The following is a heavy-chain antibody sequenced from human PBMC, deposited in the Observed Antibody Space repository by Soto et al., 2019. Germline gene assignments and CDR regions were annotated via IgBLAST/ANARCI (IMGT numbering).Heavy chain of an antibody. Sequence: GGSLRLSCVTYGLTFTDYWMSWVRQAPGKGLEWVANIKQDESEKNYLDSVKGRFTISRDNAKNSLYLQMNSLRAEDTAVYYCARHHGPTTSENWFDPWGQGTLVTVSS. CDR2: IKQDESEK. V-gene: IGHV3-7*03. D-gene: IGHD5-12*01. J-gene: IGHJ5*02. CDR3: ARHHGPTTSENWFDP. CDR1: GLTFTDYW.